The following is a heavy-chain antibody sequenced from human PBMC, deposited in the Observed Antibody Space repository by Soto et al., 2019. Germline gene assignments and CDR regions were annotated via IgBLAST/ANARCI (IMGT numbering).Heavy chain of an antibody. D-gene: IGHD2-2*01. CDR2: IYHTGNT. J-gene: IGHJ5*01. CDR1: GGSISDDSY. CDR3: ARDEYQLPSSVSWFDS. V-gene: IGHV4-30-4*01. Sequence: SETLSLTYTVSGGSISDDSYWSWIRQTPGKGLAWIGYIYHTGNTYYNPSLRSRVSISVDKSKSQFSLKLISVTAADTAVYFCARDEYQLPSSVSWFDSWGQGTLVTVSS.